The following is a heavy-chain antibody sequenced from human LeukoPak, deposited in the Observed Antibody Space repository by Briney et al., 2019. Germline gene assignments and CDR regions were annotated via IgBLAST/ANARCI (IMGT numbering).Heavy chain of an antibody. J-gene: IGHJ4*02. CDR3: ARGTDLGVVVPAAMGY. CDR2: XNPIFGTA. D-gene: IGHD2-2*01. CDR1: GGTFSSYA. V-gene: IGHV1-69*13. Sequence: ASVKVSCKASGGTFSSYAISWVRQAPGQGLEWXXXXNPIFGTANYAQKFQGRVTITADESTSTAYMELSSLRSEDTAVYYCARGTDLGVVVPAAMGYWGQGTLVTVSS.